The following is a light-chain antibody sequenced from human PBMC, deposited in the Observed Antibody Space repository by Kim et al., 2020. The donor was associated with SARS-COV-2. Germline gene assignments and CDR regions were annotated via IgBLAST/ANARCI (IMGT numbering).Light chain of an antibody. CDR1: QSISSW. V-gene: IGKV1-5*01. CDR3: QQYNSYPYT. Sequence: SAAVGDRVTNTCSARQSISSWLAWYQQKPGKAPKLLIYDASSLESGVRSRFSGSGSGTEFTLTISSLQPDDFATYYCQQYNSYPYTFGQGTKLEI. J-gene: IGKJ2*01. CDR2: DAS.